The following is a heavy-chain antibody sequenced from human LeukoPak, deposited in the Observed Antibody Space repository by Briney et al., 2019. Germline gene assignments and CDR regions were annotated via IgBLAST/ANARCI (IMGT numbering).Heavy chain of an antibody. D-gene: IGHD3-10*01. V-gene: IGHV4-39*06. Sequence: SETLSLTCTVSGGSISSSSYYWGWIRQPPGKGLEWIGSIYYSGSTYYNPSLKSRVTISVDTSKNQFPLKLSSVTAADTAVYYCAREGGIHYYGSGSYPGVYYFDYWGQGTLVTVSS. CDR3: AREGGIHYYGSGSYPGVYYFDY. J-gene: IGHJ4*02. CDR1: GGSISSSSYY. CDR2: IYYSGST.